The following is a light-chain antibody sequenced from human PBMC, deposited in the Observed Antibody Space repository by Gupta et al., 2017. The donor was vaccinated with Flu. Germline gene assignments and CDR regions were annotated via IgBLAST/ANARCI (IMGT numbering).Light chain of an antibody. CDR1: TLPKQY. CDR2: KDT. Sequence: SYELTQPPSVSVSPGQTARITCSGETLPKQYSYWYQQKPGQAPVMSIYKDTQRPSGIPGRFAGSTSGTTVTLAIRGVQAEDEAVDDGQSASSSSIQRVFGGGTQLTVL. V-gene: IGLV3-25*03. J-gene: IGLJ3*02. CDR3: QSASSSSIQRV.